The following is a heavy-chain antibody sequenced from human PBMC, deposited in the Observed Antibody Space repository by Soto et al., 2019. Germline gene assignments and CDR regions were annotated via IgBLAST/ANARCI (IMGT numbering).Heavy chain of an antibody. CDR2: INPNSGGT. V-gene: IGHV1-2*02. D-gene: IGHD3-3*01. J-gene: IGHJ4*02. CDR3: ARTTAYYDLWSGRLFDY. CDR1: GYTFTGYY. Sequence: ASVKVSCKASGYTFTGYYMHWVRQAPGQGLEWMGWINPNSGGTNYAQKFQGRVTMTRDTSISTAYMELSRLRSDDTAVYYCARTTAYYDLWSGRLFDYWGQGTLVTVSS.